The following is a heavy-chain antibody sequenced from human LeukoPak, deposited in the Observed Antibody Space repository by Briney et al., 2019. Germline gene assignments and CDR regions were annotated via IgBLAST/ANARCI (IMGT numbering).Heavy chain of an antibody. D-gene: IGHD1-26*01. CDR1: GDSVSNKNGA. Sequence: SQTLSLTCDVSGDSVSNKNGAWNWIGQSPSRGLEWLGRTYFRSEWHTDYAVSVKGRIAITADTSKNQFSLQLASVTPEDTAVYYCASGWALSWGQGSLVTVSS. CDR3: ASGWALS. CDR2: TYFRSEWHT. V-gene: IGHV6-1*01. J-gene: IGHJ5*02.